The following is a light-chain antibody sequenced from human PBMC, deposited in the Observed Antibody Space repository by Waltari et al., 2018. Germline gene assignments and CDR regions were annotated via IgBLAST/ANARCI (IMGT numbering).Light chain of an antibody. CDR3: ATWDDSLGGAI. CDR1: NSNIGSNY. Sequence: QSVLIQPPSVSGTPGQRVTISCSGANSNIGSNYVSWFAHLPGEAPKLLVFRNDQRPSGVPGRFSGSKSGTSASLAISGLQSEDEADFYCATWDDSLGGAIFGPGTKVTVL. J-gene: IGLJ1*01. CDR2: RND. V-gene: IGLV1-47*01.